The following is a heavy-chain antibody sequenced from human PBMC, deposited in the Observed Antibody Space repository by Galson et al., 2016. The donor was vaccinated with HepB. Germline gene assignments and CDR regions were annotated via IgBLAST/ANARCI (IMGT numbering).Heavy chain of an antibody. CDR1: GGSIGSIDYY. J-gene: IGHJ5*02. V-gene: IGHV4-39*01. CDR3: VSGRAKHRGRDNWFDT. CDR2: YYYSGSS. D-gene: IGHD1-26*01. Sequence: SETLSLTCTVSGGSIGSIDYYWGWIRQPPGKGLQWIASYYYSGSSYYNPSLKSRVTIPVDTSKNQLSLRLTSVTAADTAVYYCVSGRAKHRGRDNWFDTWGQGTLVTVSS.